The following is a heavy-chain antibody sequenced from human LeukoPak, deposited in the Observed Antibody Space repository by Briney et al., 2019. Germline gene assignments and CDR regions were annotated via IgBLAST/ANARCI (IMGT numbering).Heavy chain of an antibody. D-gene: IGHD1-1*01. CDR1: GGSFSGYY. V-gene: IGHV4-34*01. Sequence: PSETLSLTCAVSGGSFSGYYWSWIRQPPGKGLEWIGEINHSGSTNYNPSLKGRVTISEDTSKNQFSLKLSSVTAADTAVYYCARKRATTQVWGQGTLVTVSS. CDR3: ARKRATTQV. J-gene: IGHJ4*02. CDR2: INHSGST.